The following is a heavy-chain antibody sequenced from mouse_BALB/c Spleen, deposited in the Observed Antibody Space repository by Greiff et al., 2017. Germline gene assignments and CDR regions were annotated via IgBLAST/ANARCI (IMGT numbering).Heavy chain of an antibody. CDR3: ARGDYYGSSWFAY. CDR1: GFSLTSYG. CDR2: IWAGGST. D-gene: IGHD1-1*01. J-gene: IGHJ3*01. Sequence: VQGVESGPGLVAPSQSLSITCTVSGFSLTSYGVHWVRQPPGKGLEWLGVIWAGGSTNYNSALMSRLSISKDNSKSQVFLKMNSLQTDDTAMYYCARGDYYGSSWFAYWGQGTLVTVSA. V-gene: IGHV2-9*02.